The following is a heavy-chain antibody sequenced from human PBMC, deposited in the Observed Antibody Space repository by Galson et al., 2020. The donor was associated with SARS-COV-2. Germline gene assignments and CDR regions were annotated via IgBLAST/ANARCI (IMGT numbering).Heavy chain of an antibody. Sequence: ASVKVSCKASGYTFNSYGITWVRQAPGQGLEWMGWIIAYNGNTNYAQKLQGRVTMTTDTSTSTTYMELRSLRSDDMAVYYCARSITTTTGWFDPWGQGTLVTVSS. V-gene: IGHV1-18*03. CDR1: GYTFNSYG. CDR3: ARSITTTTGWFDP. D-gene: IGHD1-7*01. J-gene: IGHJ5*02. CDR2: IIAYNGNT.